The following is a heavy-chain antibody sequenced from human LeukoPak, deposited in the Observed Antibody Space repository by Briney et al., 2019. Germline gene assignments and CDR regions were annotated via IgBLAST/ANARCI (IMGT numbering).Heavy chain of an antibody. CDR2: IIPIFGTA. V-gene: IGHV1-69*06. Sequence: SVKVSCKASGGTFSSYAISWVRQAPGQGLEWMGGIIPIFGTANYAQKFQGRVTITADKSTSTAYMELSSLRSEDTAVYYCARPGTVTTSPPFSFDYWGQGTLVTVSS. CDR3: ARPGTVTTSPPFSFDY. J-gene: IGHJ4*02. CDR1: GGTFSSYA. D-gene: IGHD4-11*01.